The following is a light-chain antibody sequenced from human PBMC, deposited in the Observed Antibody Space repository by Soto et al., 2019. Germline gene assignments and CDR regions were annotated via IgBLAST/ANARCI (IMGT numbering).Light chain of an antibody. CDR3: QQYGTSPTT. J-gene: IGKJ5*01. V-gene: IGKV3-20*01. CDR1: QSVSNNN. Sequence: EIVLTQSPGTLSLSPGERPTLSCRASQSVSNNNLAWYQQKPGQAPRRLIYGASRRAPDISDRFSGSGSGTDFTLTISRLEPEDFAVYYCQQYGTSPTTSGQGTRLESK. CDR2: GAS.